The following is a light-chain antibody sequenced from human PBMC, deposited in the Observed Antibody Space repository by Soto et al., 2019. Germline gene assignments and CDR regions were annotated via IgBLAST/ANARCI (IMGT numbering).Light chain of an antibody. CDR2: EVS. J-gene: IGLJ3*02. CDR1: SSDVGGYNY. Sequence: QSALTQPASVSGSPGQSITISCTGTSSDVGGYNYVSWYQQHPGKAPKLMIYEVSNRPSGVSNRFSGSKSGNTAFLTISGLQAADEANYYCSSYTSISPWVFGGGTKLTVL. CDR3: SSYTSISPWV. V-gene: IGLV2-14*01.